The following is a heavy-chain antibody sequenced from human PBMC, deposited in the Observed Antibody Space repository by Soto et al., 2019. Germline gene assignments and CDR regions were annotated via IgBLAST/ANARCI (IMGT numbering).Heavy chain of an antibody. V-gene: IGHV3-21*01. CDR1: GFTFSTDS. CDR3: AREGGSSWSNFGY. CDR2: IRTSSPYI. Sequence: EVQLVESGGGLVKPGGSLRLSCAASGFTFSTDSMNWVRQAPGKGLEWVSSIRTSSPYIYYADSVRGRFTISKDNAKNSLYLQMNSLRAEDTAVYYCAREGGSSWSNFGYWGQGTLVTVSS. D-gene: IGHD6-13*01. J-gene: IGHJ4*02.